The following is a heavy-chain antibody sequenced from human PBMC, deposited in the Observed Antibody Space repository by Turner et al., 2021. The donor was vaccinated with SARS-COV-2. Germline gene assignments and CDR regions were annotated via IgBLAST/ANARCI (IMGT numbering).Heavy chain of an antibody. Sequence: PQLQESGPGLVKPSETLSPTCPVPGGSIRSSSYYWGWIRQPPGKGLEWYGSIYYSESTYYNPSLKSRVTISVDTSKNQFSLKLTSVTAADTAVYFCTRHWEVAAAAYWARFDPWGQGTLVTVSS. D-gene: IGHD6-13*01. CDR3: TRHWEVAAAAYWARFDP. CDR2: IYYSEST. V-gene: IGHV4-39*01. CDR1: GGSIRSSSYY. J-gene: IGHJ5*02.